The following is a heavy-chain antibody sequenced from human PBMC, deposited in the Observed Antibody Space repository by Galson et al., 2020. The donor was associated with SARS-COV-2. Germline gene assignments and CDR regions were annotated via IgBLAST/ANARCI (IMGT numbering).Heavy chain of an antibody. Sequence: SETLSLTCTVSGASIRSGRYHWSWIRQPAGKGMASIGRIYTSGNTNYNPSLKSRVTISLDTSKNQFSLRLRSVTAADTAVYYCARGEFFEFNYYGMDVWGQGTTGTVCS. V-gene: IGHV4-61*02. CDR3: ARGEFFEFNYYGMDV. D-gene: IGHD3-3*01. CDR2: IYTSGNT. J-gene: IGHJ6*02. CDR1: GASIRSGRYH.